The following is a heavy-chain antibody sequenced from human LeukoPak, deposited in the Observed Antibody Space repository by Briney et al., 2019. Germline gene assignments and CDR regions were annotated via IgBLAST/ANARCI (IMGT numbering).Heavy chain of an antibody. V-gene: IGHV3-23*01. J-gene: IGHJ4*02. D-gene: IGHD4-17*01. CDR1: GFTFSSYA. Sequence: PGGSLRLSCAASGFTFSSYAMSGVPQPPGKGLGWGSAIRGSGRSTYYADSLKGRCTISRDNSKNTLYLQMNSLRAEDTAVYYCTKDSVTTGDYWGQGTLVTVSS. CDR3: TKDSVTTGDY. CDR2: IRGSGRST.